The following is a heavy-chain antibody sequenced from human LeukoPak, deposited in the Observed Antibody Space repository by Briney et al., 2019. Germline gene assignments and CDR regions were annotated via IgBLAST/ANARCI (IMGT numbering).Heavy chain of an antibody. V-gene: IGHV1-24*01. CDR1: GYTLTELS. D-gene: IGHD2-2*01. Sequence: ASVKVSCKVSGYTLTELSMHWVRQAPGKGLEWMGGFDPEDGETIYAQKFQGRVTMTEDTSTDTAYMELSRLRSEDTAVYYCATERDCSSTSCYPGGDAFDIWGQGTMVTVSS. J-gene: IGHJ3*02. CDR3: ATERDCSSTSCYPGGDAFDI. CDR2: FDPEDGET.